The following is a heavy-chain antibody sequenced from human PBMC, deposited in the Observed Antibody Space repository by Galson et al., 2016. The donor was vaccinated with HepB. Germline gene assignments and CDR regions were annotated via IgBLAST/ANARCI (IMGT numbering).Heavy chain of an antibody. D-gene: IGHD1-26*01. J-gene: IGHJ6*03. V-gene: IGHV3-23*01. CDR3: VQGSTAPAV. Sequence: SLRLSCAASGFSFSSHGMTWVRQAPGKGLEVVSSISRSGDSTDYADSVKGRFTISRDNSKNTLSLQMNSLRAEDTAVYYCVQGSTAPAVWGKGTTVTVSS. CDR2: ISRSGDST. CDR1: GFSFSSHG.